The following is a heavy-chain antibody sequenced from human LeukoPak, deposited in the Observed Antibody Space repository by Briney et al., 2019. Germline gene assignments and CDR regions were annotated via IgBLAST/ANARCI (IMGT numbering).Heavy chain of an antibody. V-gene: IGHV3-30-3*01. CDR2: ISYDGSNK. CDR3: ATGSDAADY. CDR1: GFTFSNYA. D-gene: IGHD1-1*01. J-gene: IGHJ4*02. Sequence: PGRSLRLSCAASGFTFSNYAMHWVRQAPGKGLEWVAVISYDGSNKYYADSVKGRFTISRDNSKNTLYLQMNSLRAEDTAVYYCATGSDAADYWGQGTLVTASS.